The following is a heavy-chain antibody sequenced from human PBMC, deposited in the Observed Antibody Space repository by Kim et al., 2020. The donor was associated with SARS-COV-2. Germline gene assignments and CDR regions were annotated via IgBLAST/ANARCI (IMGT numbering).Heavy chain of an antibody. CDR2: VNSDGSST. V-gene: IGHV3-74*01. CDR1: GFTFSNYW. J-gene: IGHJ4*02. Sequence: GGSLRLSCIASGFTFSNYWMHWVRQAPGKGLEWVSRVNSDGSSTSYADSVKGRFTISRDNARNTLYLQMNSLRAEDTAVYYCASLSTGDVWDKFDYWGQGTLVTLSS. D-gene: IGHD3-16*01. CDR3: ASLSTGDVWDKFDY.